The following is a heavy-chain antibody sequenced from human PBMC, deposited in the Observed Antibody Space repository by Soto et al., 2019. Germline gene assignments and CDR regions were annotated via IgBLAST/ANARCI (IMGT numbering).Heavy chain of an antibody. V-gene: IGHV3-30-3*01. CDR3: ARDILRLYSYGTSYGMDV. CDR2: ISYDGSNK. CDR1: GFTFSSYA. D-gene: IGHD5-18*01. Sequence: QVQLVESGGGVVQPGRSLRLSCAASGFTFSSYAMHWVRQAPGKGLEWVAVISYDGSNKYYADSVKGRFTISRDNSKNTLYLQMNRLRAEDTAVYYCARDILRLYSYGTSYGMDVWGQGTTVTVSS. J-gene: IGHJ6*02.